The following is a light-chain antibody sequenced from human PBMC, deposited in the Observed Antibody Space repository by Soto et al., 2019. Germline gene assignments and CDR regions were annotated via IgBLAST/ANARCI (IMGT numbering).Light chain of an antibody. Sequence: QSVLTQPPSVSRSPGQSVTISCTGTSSDIGYHNRVSWYQHPPGTAPKLMIYEVSTRYSGVPDRFSGSKSGNTASLTISGLQAEDEADYYCSSFASSATLVFGGGTKLTVL. J-gene: IGLJ3*02. CDR2: EVS. V-gene: IGLV2-18*02. CDR1: SSDIGYHNR. CDR3: SSFASSATLV.